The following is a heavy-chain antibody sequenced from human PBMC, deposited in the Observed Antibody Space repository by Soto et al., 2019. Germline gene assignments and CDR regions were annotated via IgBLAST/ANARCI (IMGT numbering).Heavy chain of an antibody. CDR1: GGAISSSNW. Sequence: QVQLQESGPGLVKPSGTLSLTCAVSGGAISSSNWWSWVRQPPGKGLEWIGEIYHSGSTNYNPSLKRRVSISVAKSKNQFYLKLSSVTAAATAVYYCARAAMGGSSWPFDYWGQGTLVTVSS. V-gene: IGHV4-4*02. CDR3: ARAAMGGSSWPFDY. CDR2: IYHSGST. D-gene: IGHD6-13*01. J-gene: IGHJ4*02.